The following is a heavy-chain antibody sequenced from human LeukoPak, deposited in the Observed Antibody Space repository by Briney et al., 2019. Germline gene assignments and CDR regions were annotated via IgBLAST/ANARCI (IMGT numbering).Heavy chain of an antibody. J-gene: IGHJ3*02. V-gene: IGHV3-21*01. Sequence: GGSLRLSCAASGFTFSSYSMNWVRQPPGRGLEWVSSISSSSSYIYYADSVKRRFTISRDNAKTSLYLQMNSLRAEDTAVYYCARVGASMIDAFDIWGQGTMVTVSS. CDR3: ARVGASMIDAFDI. D-gene: IGHD3-22*01. CDR1: GFTFSSYS. CDR2: ISSSSSYI.